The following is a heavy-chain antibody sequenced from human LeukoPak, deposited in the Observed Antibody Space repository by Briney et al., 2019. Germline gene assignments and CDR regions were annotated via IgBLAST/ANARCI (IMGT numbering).Heavy chain of an antibody. Sequence: GGSLRLSCVASGFTFSSYEMNWVRQAPGKGLEWVSYISSSGSTIYYVDSVTGRFTISRDNAKNSLYLQMNSLRAEDTSAYYCARAGTDSSGYYYVDYWGQGTLVTVSS. CDR3: ARAGTDSSGYYYVDY. D-gene: IGHD3-22*01. J-gene: IGHJ4*02. V-gene: IGHV3-48*03. CDR1: GFTFSSYE. CDR2: ISSSGSTI.